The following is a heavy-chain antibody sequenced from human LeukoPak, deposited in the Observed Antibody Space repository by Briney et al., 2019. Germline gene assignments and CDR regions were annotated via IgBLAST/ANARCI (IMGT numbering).Heavy chain of an antibody. J-gene: IGHJ3*02. V-gene: IGHV3-15*01. CDR3: TTNVLLWFGEPKHRAFDI. D-gene: IGHD3-10*01. CDR1: GFTFSNAW. CDR2: IKSKTDGGTT. Sequence: GGSLRLSCAASGFTFSNAWMSWVRQAPGKGLEWVGRIKSKTDGGTTDYAAPVKGRFTISRDDSKNTVYLQMNSLKTEDTAVYSCTTNVLLWFGEPKHRAFDIWGQGTMVTVSS.